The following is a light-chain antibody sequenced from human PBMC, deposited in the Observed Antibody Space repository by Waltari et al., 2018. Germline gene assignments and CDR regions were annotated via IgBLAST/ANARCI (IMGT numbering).Light chain of an antibody. CDR3: QQYYSSPYT. V-gene: IGKV1-39*01. CDR1: QSISSY. CDR2: GAS. Sequence: DIQMTQSPSSLSASVGDRVTITCRASQSISSYLNWYQQKPGKAPKLLIYGASSLRGGAPSRFSGSRSGTDFTLTISSLQTEDVALYYCQQYYSSPYTFGQGTKLEI. J-gene: IGKJ2*01.